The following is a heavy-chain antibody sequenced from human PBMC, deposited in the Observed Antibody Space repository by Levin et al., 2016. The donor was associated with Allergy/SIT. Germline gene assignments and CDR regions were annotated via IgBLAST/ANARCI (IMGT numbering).Heavy chain of an antibody. D-gene: IGHD6-13*01. Sequence: RQAPGKALEWLAHIFSNDEKSYSTSLKSRLTISKDTSKSQVVLTMTNMDPVDTATYYCARQFVIAAAGGYYYGMDVWGQGTTVTVSS. V-gene: IGHV2-26*01. J-gene: IGHJ6*02. CDR2: IFSNDEK. CDR3: ARQFVIAAAGGYYYGMDV.